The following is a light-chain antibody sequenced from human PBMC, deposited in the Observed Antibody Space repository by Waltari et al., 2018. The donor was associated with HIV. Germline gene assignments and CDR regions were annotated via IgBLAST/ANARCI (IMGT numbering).Light chain of an antibody. Sequence: SYELTQQPSVSVSPGQTARITCSGDVLPKQYAYGYQQKPGQAPVVVISKDSERPSGIPERFSGASSGTTVTLTISGVQAEDEADYYCQSADSSGTYAVFGGGTQLTVL. V-gene: IGLV3-25*03. CDR3: QSADSSGTYAV. J-gene: IGLJ7*01. CDR2: KDS. CDR1: VLPKQY.